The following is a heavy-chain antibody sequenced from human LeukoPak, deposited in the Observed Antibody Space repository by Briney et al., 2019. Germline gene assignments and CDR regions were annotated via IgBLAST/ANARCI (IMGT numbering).Heavy chain of an antibody. CDR3: EKSAYRITMMVVVTPFDY. V-gene: IGHV3-23*01. CDR2: ISSRAAST. D-gene: IGHD3-22*01. CDR1: GFSFSNYA. J-gene: IGHJ4*02. Sequence: PGGSLRLPCAASGFSFSNYAMSWVRQAPGKGLEWVSGISSRAASTYYADSVKGRFTISRDNSKNTLYLQMNSLRAEDTAVYYCEKSAYRITMMVVVTPFDYWGQGTLVTVSS.